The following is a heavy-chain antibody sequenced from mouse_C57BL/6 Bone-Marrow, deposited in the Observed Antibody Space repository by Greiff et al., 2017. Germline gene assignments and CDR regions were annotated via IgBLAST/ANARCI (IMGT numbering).Heavy chain of an antibody. J-gene: IGHJ3*01. Sequence: VQLQQSGPELVKPGASVKISCKASGYSFTSYYIHWVKQRPGKGLAWIGWIYPGSGNTKYNEKFKGKATLTADTSSSAAYMQLSSLTSEDSAVYYCARRTVFAYWGQGTLVTVSA. V-gene: IGHV1-66*01. D-gene: IGHD4-1*01. CDR2: IYPGSGNT. CDR3: ARRTVFAY. CDR1: GYSFTSYY.